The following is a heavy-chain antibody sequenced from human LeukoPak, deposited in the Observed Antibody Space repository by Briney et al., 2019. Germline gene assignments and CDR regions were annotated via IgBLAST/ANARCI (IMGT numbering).Heavy chain of an antibody. V-gene: IGHV3-21*01. CDR3: ARVAFSSSVGAFDI. Sequence: GGSLRHSCSASGFTFSSYSMNWVRQAPGKGLEWVSSISSSSSYIYYADSVKGRFTISRDNAKNSLYLQMNSLRAEDTAVYYCARVAFSSSVGAFDIWGQGTMVTVSS. CDR2: ISSSSSYI. J-gene: IGHJ3*02. D-gene: IGHD6-6*01. CDR1: GFTFSSYS.